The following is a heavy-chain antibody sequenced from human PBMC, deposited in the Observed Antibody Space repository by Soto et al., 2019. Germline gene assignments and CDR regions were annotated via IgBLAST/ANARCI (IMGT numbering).Heavy chain of an antibody. J-gene: IGHJ4*02. CDR3: ARVHIVTTMGFDY. CDR2: IYPHDSDT. Sequence: GESLKISCKASGYRFTNYWIAWVRQMPGKGLEWMGIIYPHDSDTRYSPSFQGQVTISADKSISTAYLQWSSVKASGTAMYYCARVHIVTTMGFDYWAQGTLVTVSS. V-gene: IGHV5-51*01. CDR1: GYRFTNYW. D-gene: IGHD5-12*01.